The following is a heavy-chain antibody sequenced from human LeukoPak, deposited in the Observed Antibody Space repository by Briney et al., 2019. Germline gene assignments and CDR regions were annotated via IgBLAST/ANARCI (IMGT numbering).Heavy chain of an antibody. J-gene: IGHJ4*02. D-gene: IGHD2-2*01. V-gene: IGHV1-8*01. Sequence: ASVKVSCKASGNTFTSYDVNWVRQATGQGLEWMGYMNPSSGKTGYAENFHGRLTMTWDTSISTAYMELSSLRSDDTAVYYCAREFRHQPYWGQGTLVTVSS. CDR3: AREFRHQPY. CDR1: GNTFTSYD. CDR2: MNPSSGKT.